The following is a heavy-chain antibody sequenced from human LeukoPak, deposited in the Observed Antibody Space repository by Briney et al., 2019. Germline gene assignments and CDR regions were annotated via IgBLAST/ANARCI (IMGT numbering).Heavy chain of an antibody. Sequence: GGSLRLSCAAYGFTFTTYSMNWVRQAPGKGLEWVSYISSSGWTIYNADSVKGRFTISRDNDKKSLYLQMNSLRAEDTAVYYCARGDGDHASFDYWGQGTLVTVSS. D-gene: IGHD4-17*01. J-gene: IGHJ4*02. V-gene: IGHV3-48*04. CDR3: ARGDGDHASFDY. CDR2: ISSSGWTI. CDR1: GFTFTTYS.